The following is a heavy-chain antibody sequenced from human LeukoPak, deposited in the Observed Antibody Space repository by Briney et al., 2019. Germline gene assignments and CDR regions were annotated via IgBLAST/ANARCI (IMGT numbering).Heavy chain of an antibody. D-gene: IGHD3-9*01. CDR3: AREQRMYYDILTGYYHPNYFDY. CDR2: IYTSGST. V-gene: IGHV4-61*02. Sequence: SETLSLTCTVSGGSISSGSYYWSWIRQPARKGLEWIGRIYTSGSTNYNPSLKSRVTISVDTSKNQFSLKLSSVTAADTAVYYCAREQRMYYDILTGYYHPNYFDYWGQGTLVTVSS. J-gene: IGHJ4*02. CDR1: GGSISSGSYY.